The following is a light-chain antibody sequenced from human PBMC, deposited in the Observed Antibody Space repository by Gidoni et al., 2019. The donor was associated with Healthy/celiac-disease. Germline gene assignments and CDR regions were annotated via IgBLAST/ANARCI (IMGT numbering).Light chain of an antibody. J-gene: IGKJ4*01. V-gene: IGKV1-39*01. CDR3: QHSYSTPRLT. Sequence: DIQMTQSPSSLSASVGDRVTITCRASQSISSYLNWYQQKQGKAPKLLIYSASSLQSGVPSRFSGSGSGTDFTLTISSLQTEDFATYYCQHSYSTPRLTFGGGTKVEIK. CDR2: SAS. CDR1: QSISSY.